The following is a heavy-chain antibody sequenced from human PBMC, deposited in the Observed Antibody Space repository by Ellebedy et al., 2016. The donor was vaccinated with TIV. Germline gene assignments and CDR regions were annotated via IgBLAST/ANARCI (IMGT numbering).Heavy chain of an antibody. Sequence: MPGGSLRLSCSVSGGSVSSTRYYWAWIRQPPGKGLEYIGSVYYSGSHYYNPSFKSRVTLSEDTSKNQFSLNLRTVTAADTAVYYCARTDPWQPIDDWGQGILVSVSS. CDR1: GGSVSSTRYY. CDR2: VYYSGSH. D-gene: IGHD2-21*02. CDR3: ARTDPWQPIDD. V-gene: IGHV4-39*01. J-gene: IGHJ4*02.